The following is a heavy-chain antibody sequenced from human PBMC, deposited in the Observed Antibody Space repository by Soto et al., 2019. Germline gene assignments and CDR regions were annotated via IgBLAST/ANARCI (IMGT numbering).Heavy chain of an antibody. J-gene: IGHJ6*02. CDR1: GYTFTGYY. V-gene: IGHV1-2*02. CDR3: ARGPLYCSSTSCYSYGMDV. Sequence: ASVKVSCKASGYTFTGYYMHWVRQAPGQGLEWMGWINPNSGGTNYAQKFQGRVTMTRDTSISTAYMELSRLRSDDTAVYYCARGPLYCSSTSCYSYGMDVWGQGTTVTVSS. CDR2: INPNSGGT. D-gene: IGHD2-2*02.